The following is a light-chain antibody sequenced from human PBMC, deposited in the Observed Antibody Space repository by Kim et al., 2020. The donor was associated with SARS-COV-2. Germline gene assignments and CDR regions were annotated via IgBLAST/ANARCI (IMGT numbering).Light chain of an antibody. Sequence: ALGQTVSSTCLGDSLRKYPASWYQQKPGQAPILVMHDKNNVRPSGVPDRFSGSNSGNTAFLTITGAQVEDEAAYYCGSRDNNGPGVFGGGTQLTVL. V-gene: IGLV3-19*01. CDR3: GSRDNNGPGV. CDR1: SLRKYP. CDR2: DKN. J-gene: IGLJ3*02.